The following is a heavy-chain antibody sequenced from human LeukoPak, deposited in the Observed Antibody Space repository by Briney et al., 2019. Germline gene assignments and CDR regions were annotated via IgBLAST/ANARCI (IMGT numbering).Heavy chain of an antibody. CDR1: GFTFSSFA. CDR3: ARAVAYYYVSGNYYPGAFDV. J-gene: IGHJ3*01. V-gene: IGHV3-23*01. D-gene: IGHD3-10*01. Sequence: GGSLRLSCAASGFTFSSFAMSWVRQAPGKGLEWVSDISAYGVGTYNADSVKGRFTISRDNSKNTVYLQMNSLRADDTAVYYCARAVAYYYVSGNYYPGAFDVWGQGTMVTVSS. CDR2: ISAYGVGT.